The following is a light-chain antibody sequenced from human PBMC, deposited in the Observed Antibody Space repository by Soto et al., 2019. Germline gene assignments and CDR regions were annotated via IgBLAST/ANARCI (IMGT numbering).Light chain of an antibody. V-gene: IGLV2-14*01. CDR2: EVS. CDR1: SSDVGGYDY. Sequence: QSALTQPASVSGSPGQSITISCTGTSSDVGGYDYVSWYQQHPDKAPKLMIYEVSNRPSGVSNRFSGSKSTNTASLTISGLQAEDEADYYCTSYSSSSTLVVFGGGTKLTV. CDR3: TSYSSSSTLVV. J-gene: IGLJ2*01.